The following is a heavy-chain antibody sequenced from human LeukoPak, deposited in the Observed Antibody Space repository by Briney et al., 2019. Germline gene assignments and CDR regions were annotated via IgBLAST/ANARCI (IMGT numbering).Heavy chain of an antibody. CDR1: GYTFTNYR. D-gene: IGHD5-18*01. J-gene: IGHJ4*02. CDR3: AGERETALYYFDY. Sequence: ASVKVSCKASGYTFTNYRMHWVRQAPGQGLEWMGMISPSGGSTSYAQKFQARVTMTRDTSTSTVYMELSSLRSEDTAVYYCAGERETALYYFDYWGQGTLVTVSS. V-gene: IGHV1-46*01. CDR2: ISPSGGST.